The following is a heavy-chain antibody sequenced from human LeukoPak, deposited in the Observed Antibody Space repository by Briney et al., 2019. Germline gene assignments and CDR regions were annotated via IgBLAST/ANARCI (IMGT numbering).Heavy chain of an antibody. CDR3: ARDRGTYYYDSSAPAVAFDI. CDR2: IYIGGST. Sequence: EGSLRLSCAASGLTVSSNYMSWVRQAPGKGLEWVSVIYIGGSTYYADSVKGRFTISRDNSKNTLYLQMNSLRAEDTAVYYCARDRGTYYYDSSAPAVAFDIWGQGTVVTVSS. V-gene: IGHV3-66*02. D-gene: IGHD3-22*01. CDR1: GLTVSSNY. J-gene: IGHJ3*02.